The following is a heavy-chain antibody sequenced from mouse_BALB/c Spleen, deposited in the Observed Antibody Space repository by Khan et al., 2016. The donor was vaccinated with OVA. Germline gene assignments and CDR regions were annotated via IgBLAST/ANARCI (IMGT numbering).Heavy chain of an antibody. Sequence: QVQLQQSGAELAKPGASVKMSCKTSGYTFINAWILWVKQMPGQGLEWIGYINPTTNYPEFNQNFKDKATLTADRSSSTAYMQLSSLTSEDSAVYYCARRGLRGDFDYWGQGTTLTVSS. D-gene: IGHD1-1*01. CDR2: INPTTNYP. V-gene: IGHV1-7*01. CDR3: ARRGLRGDFDY. J-gene: IGHJ2*01. CDR1: GYTFINAW.